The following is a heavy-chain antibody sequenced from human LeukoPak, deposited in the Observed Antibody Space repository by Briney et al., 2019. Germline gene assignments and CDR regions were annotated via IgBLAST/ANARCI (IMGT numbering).Heavy chain of an antibody. J-gene: IGHJ6*03. D-gene: IGHD3-3*02. V-gene: IGHV3-64*01. CDR1: EFTFSSYA. Sequence: PGGSLRLSCAASEFTFSSYAMHWVRQAPGKGLEFVSAITSNGGRTLYANSVKGRFTISRDNSKNTLYLEMGSLTPEAMAEYEWAGDGDGSIRYIDVWGKGTTVTVSS. CDR2: ITSNGGRT. CDR3: AGDGDGSIRYIDV.